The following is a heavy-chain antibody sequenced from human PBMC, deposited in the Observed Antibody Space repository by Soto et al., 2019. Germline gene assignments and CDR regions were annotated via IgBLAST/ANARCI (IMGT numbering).Heavy chain of an antibody. V-gene: IGHV3-23*01. CDR1: VCTFSSYA. D-gene: IGHD3-22*01. CDR2: ISGSGGST. Sequence: HPGGSLRLSCASSVCTFSSYAMSWVRHSPGKWLEWVSAISGSGGSTYYADSVKGRFTISRDNSKNTLYLQMNSLRAEDTAVYYCAKGPADYDSSPHEYFKHWGQGTLVTVSS. J-gene: IGHJ1*01. CDR3: AKGPADYDSSPHEYFKH.